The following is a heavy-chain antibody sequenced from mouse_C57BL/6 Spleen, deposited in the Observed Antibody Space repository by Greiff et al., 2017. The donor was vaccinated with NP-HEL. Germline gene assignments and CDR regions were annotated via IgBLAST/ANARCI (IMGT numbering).Heavy chain of an antibody. Sequence: SGPVLVKPGASVKMSCKASGYTFTDYYMNWVKQSHGKSLEWIGVINPYNGGTSYNQKFKGKATLTVDKSSSTAYMGLNSLTSEDSAVYYCAQNPYDYDGSPFAYWGQGTLVTVSA. CDR2: INPYNGGT. D-gene: IGHD2-4*01. CDR3: AQNPYDYDGSPFAY. CDR1: GYTFTDYY. J-gene: IGHJ3*01. V-gene: IGHV1-19*01.